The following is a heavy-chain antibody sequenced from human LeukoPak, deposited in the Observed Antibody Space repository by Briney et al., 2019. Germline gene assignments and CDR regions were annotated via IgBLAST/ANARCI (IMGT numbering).Heavy chain of an antibody. D-gene: IGHD3-22*01. V-gene: IGHV1-46*01. CDR2: INPSGGST. CDR1: GYTFTTYY. CDR3: ARNLDYYDSSGLEY. Sequence: ASVKVSCKASGYTFTTYYMHWVRQAPGQGLEWMGIINPSGGSTNYPQKFQGRVTLTRDTSTSTVYMELSRMRSENTAVYYCARNLDYYDSSGLEYWGQGTLVTVSA. J-gene: IGHJ4*02.